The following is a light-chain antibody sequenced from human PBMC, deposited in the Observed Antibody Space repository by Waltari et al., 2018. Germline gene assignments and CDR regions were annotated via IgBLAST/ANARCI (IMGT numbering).Light chain of an antibody. V-gene: IGLV7-46*01. J-gene: IGLJ2*01. CDR3: LLSYNNVRV. Sequence: QAVVTQEPSLTVSPGGTVTLTCGSSTGAVTSGHYACWFQQRPGQAPKTLIYYAINQHSWTPARFSGSLIGGKAALTLSGAQPEDEADYYCLLSYNNVRVFGGGTKLTVL. CDR1: TGAVTSGHY. CDR2: YAI.